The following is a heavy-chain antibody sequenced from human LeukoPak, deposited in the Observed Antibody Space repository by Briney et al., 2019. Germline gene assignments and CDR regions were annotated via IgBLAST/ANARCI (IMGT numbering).Heavy chain of an antibody. CDR1: GFTFSSYA. Sequence: GRSLRLSCAASGFTFSSYAMSWVRQAPGKGLEWVSRINSDGSSTSYADSVKGRFTISRDNAKNTLYLQMNSLRAEDTAVYYCARDRYMVRGVIDYWGQGTLVTVSS. J-gene: IGHJ4*02. CDR2: INSDGSST. V-gene: IGHV3-74*01. D-gene: IGHD3-10*01. CDR3: ARDRYMVRGVIDY.